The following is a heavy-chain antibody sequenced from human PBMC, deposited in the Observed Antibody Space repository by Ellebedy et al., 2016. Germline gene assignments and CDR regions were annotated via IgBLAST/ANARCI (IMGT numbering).Heavy chain of an antibody. CDR2: INPNTGAT. CDR1: GYSFPSYG. V-gene: IGHV1-2*02. Sequence: ASVKVSCKASGYSFPSYGITWVRQAPRQGLEWIGWINPNTGATNYAQKFQGRVTMTRDTSSNTFYLDLSRLRSDDTAVYYCNRDPDSPAGAYFDYWGQGTLITVSS. D-gene: IGHD2-2*01. CDR3: NRDPDSPAGAYFDY. J-gene: IGHJ4*02.